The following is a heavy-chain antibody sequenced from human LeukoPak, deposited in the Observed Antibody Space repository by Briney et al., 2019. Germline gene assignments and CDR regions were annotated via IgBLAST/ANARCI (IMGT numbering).Heavy chain of an antibody. CDR1: GFTFSNYW. D-gene: IGHD4-17*01. CDR3: ARERYGDAFDI. J-gene: IGHJ3*02. CDR2: IKTDGSEK. V-gene: IGHV3-7*01. Sequence: PGGSLRLSCEGSGFTFSNYWMGWVRQAPGKGLQWVANIKTDGSEKYYVDSVKGRFTISRDNAKNSLYLQMNSLRAEDTAVYYCARERYGDAFDIWGQGTMVTVSS.